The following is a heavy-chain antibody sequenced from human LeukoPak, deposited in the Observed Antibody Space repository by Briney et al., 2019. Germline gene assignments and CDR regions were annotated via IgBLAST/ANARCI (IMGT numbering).Heavy chain of an antibody. CDR3: ARGLRREQQLLRAFDY. CDR2: MNPNSGNT. D-gene: IGHD6-13*01. J-gene: IGHJ4*02. CDR1: GYTFTNYD. Sequence: GASVRVSCKASGYTFTNYDINWVRQASGQGLEWMGWMNPNSGNTGSAQKFRGRVTMTSNTSISTAYMELSSLRSEDTAVYYCARGLRREQQLLRAFDYWGQGTPVTVSS. V-gene: IGHV1-8*01.